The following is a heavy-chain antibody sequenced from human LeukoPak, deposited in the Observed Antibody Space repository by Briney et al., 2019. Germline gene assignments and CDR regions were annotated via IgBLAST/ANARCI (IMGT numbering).Heavy chain of an antibody. D-gene: IGHD3-10*01. J-gene: IGHJ4*02. CDR1: GFTFSSYG. CDR2: ISGSGGST. V-gene: IGHV3-23*01. Sequence: PGGSLRLSCAASGFTFSSYGMSWVRQAPGKGLEWVSAISGSGGSTYYADSVKGRFTISRDNSKNTLYLQMNSLRAEDTAVYYCAKPMIRGVNYFDYWGQGTLVTVSS. CDR3: AKPMIRGVNYFDY.